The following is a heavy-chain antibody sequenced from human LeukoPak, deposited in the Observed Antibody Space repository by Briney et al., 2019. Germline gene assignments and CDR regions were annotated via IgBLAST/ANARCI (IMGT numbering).Heavy chain of an antibody. D-gene: IGHD1-1*01. CDR1: GFTFSSYA. J-gene: IGHJ4*02. Sequence: GGSLRLSCAASGFTFSSYALHWVRQAPVRGLEWVAVISYDGTNRYYADSVKGRFTISRDNSKNTLYLQMSSLRTEDTAVYYCVRSTSGIYDRFDYWGRGTLVTVSP. V-gene: IGHV3-30-3*01. CDR3: VRSTSGIYDRFDY. CDR2: ISYDGTNR.